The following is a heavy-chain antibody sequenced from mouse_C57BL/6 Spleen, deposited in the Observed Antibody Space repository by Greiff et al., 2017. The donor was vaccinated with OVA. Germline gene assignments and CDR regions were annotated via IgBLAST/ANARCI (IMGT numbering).Heavy chain of an antibody. CDR2: IDPETGDT. CDR1: GFNITDDY. D-gene: IGHD1-1*01. Sequence: EVKLVESGAELVRPGASVKLSCTASGFNITDDYMHWVKQRPEQGLEWIGWIDPETGDTAYASKFQGQATITADPSSNTAYLQLSSLTSEDTAVYYCTTYYDSAYWGQGTLVTVSA. J-gene: IGHJ3*01. V-gene: IGHV14-4*01. CDR3: TTYYDSAY.